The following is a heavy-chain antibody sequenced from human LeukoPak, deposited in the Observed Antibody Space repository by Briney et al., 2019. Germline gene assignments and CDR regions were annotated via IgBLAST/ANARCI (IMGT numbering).Heavy chain of an antibody. CDR3: ARVLHYYYYYMDV. J-gene: IGHJ6*03. D-gene: IGHD2/OR15-2a*01. Sequence: SETLSLTCTVSGGSISSYYWSWIRQPPGKGLEWIGYIYYSGSTNYNPSLKSRVTISVDTSKNQFSLKLSSVTAADTAVYYCARVLHYYYYYMDVWGKGTTVTVSS. CDR1: GGSISSYY. V-gene: IGHV4-59*01. CDR2: IYYSGST.